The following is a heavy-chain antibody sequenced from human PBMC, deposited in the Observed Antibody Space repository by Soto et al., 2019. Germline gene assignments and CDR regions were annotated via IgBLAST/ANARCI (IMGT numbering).Heavy chain of an antibody. CDR2: VSSSSSYI. CDR3: ARIKEDIWYFDL. D-gene: IGHD2-15*01. J-gene: IGHJ2*01. V-gene: IGHV3-21*01. CDR1: GFTFSSYS. Sequence: EVQLVESGGGLVKPGGSLRLSCAASGFTFSSYSMNWVRQAPGKGLEWVSSVSSSSSYIYYADSVKGRFTISRDNAKNSLYLQKNSLRAEDTAVYYCARIKEDIWYFDLWGRGTLVTVSS.